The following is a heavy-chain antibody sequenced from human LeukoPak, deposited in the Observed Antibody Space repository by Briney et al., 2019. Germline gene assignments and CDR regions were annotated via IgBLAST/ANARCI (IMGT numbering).Heavy chain of an antibody. V-gene: IGHV4-31*03. D-gene: IGHD3-22*01. CDR2: IYYSGSI. CDR1: GGSISSGGYY. CDR3: ARGRFRDSSGYQFDY. J-gene: IGHJ4*02. Sequence: SQTLSLTCTVSGGSISSGGYYWNWIRQHPGKGLEWIGYIYYSGSIYYNPSLKSRVTISVDTSKNQFSLKLSSVTAADTAVYYCARGRFRDSSGYQFDYWGQGTLVTVSS.